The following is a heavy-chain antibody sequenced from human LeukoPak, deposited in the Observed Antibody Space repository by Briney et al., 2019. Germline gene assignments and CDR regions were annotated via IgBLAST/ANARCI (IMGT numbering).Heavy chain of an antibody. D-gene: IGHD5-18*01. CDR3: ARGLSVTGVDY. J-gene: IGHJ4*02. CDR2: ISGSGAFT. CDR1: GFTFSNYA. V-gene: IGHV3-23*01. Sequence: GGSLRLSCAASGFTFSNYAMSWVRQAPGKGLEWVSGISGSGAFTYYADSVKGRFTISRDNSKNTLYLQMNSLRVEDTTVYYCARGLSVTGVDYWGQGTLVTVSS.